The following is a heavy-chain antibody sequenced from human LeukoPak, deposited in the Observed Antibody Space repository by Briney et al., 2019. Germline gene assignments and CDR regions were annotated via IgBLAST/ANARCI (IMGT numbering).Heavy chain of an antibody. J-gene: IGHJ4*02. CDR1: GYSISSGYY. V-gene: IGHV4-38-2*02. CDR3: ARDLKDTAMLNPFDY. D-gene: IGHD5-18*01. CDR2: IYHSGST. Sequence: PSETLSLTCTVSGYSISSGYYWGWIRQPPGKGLEWIGSIYHSGSTYYNPSLKSRVTISVDTSKNQFSLKLSSVTAADTAVYYCARDLKDTAMLNPFDYWGQGTLVTVSS.